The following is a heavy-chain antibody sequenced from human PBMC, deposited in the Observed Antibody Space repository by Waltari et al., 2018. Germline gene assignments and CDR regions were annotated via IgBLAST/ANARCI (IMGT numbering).Heavy chain of an antibody. Sequence: EVQLVESGGGLVQPGGSRRLSCAASGFTLSRNGMSWVRQAPGKGLEWVGNIKHDGSEEWFVDSVKGRFTISRDNAKNLMWLQMNSLRAEDTAVYYCARDAARGTIDYWGQGTLVTVSS. CDR1: GFTLSRNG. J-gene: IGHJ4*02. CDR3: ARDAARGTIDY. V-gene: IGHV3-7*03. CDR2: IKHDGSEE. D-gene: IGHD3-16*01.